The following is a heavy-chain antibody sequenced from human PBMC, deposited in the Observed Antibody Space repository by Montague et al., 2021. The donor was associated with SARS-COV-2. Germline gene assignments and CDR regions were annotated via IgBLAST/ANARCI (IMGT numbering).Heavy chain of an antibody. J-gene: IGHJ4*02. V-gene: IGHV4-59*01. CDR3: ARAQNTCFIANCVNYFDV. CDR2: VHYTGGT. CDR1: GDAISSYY. D-gene: IGHD1-1*01. Sequence: SETLSLTCEVSGDAISSYYWSWIRQSPGKGLEWTGYVHYTGGTKYNPSLKTRVTLSLGTPKNHFSLKLRSVTAADTAIYYCARAQNTCFIANCVNYFDVWGLGALVTVSS.